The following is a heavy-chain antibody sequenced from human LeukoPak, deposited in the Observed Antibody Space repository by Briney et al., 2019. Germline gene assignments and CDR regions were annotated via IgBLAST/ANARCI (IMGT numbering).Heavy chain of an antibody. J-gene: IGHJ4*02. V-gene: IGHV3-30*04. D-gene: IGHD2-21*02. CDR3: ARDLGGGDCYLDY. CDR2: ISYDGSFK. Sequence: GGSLRLSCAASGFTFSTYAMHWVRQAPGKGLEWVAVISYDGSFKYNADSVKGRFTISRDSSKNTLYLQMNSLRADDTAVYYCARDLGGGDCYLDYWGQGTLVTVSS. CDR1: GFTFSTYA.